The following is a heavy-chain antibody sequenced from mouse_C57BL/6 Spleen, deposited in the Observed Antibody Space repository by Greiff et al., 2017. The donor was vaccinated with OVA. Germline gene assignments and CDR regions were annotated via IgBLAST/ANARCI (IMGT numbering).Heavy chain of an antibody. J-gene: IGHJ2*01. V-gene: IGHV1-55*01. CDR3: ARCRDYYGSSHFDY. CDR2: IYPGSGST. D-gene: IGHD1-1*01. CDR1: GYTFTSYW. Sequence: QVQLQQPGAELVKPGASVKMSCKASGYTFTSYWITLVKQRPGQGLEWIGDIYPGSGSTNYNEKFKSKATLTVDTSSSPAYMQLSSLTSEDSAVYYCARCRDYYGSSHFDYWGQGTTLTVSS.